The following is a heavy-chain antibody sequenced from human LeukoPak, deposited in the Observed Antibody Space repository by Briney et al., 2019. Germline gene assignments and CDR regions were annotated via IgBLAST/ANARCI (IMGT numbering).Heavy chain of an antibody. CDR3: ARGASRSFDY. Sequence: WASVKVSCKASGYTFTTYEIHWVRQATGQGLEWMGWMNPNSGNTGYAQKFHGRVIITRNPSINTAYMELSSLRSDDTAVYYCARGASRSFDYWGQGTLVTVSS. CDR2: MNPNSGNT. CDR1: GYTFTTYE. V-gene: IGHV1-8*01. J-gene: IGHJ4*02.